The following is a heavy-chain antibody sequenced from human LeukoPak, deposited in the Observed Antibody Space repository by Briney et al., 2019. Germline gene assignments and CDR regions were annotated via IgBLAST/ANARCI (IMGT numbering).Heavy chain of an antibody. V-gene: IGHV1-18*01. Sequence: ASVKVSCKASGYTFTSYAISWVRQAPGQGLECMGWISAYNGNTYYVQNFQGRVTMTADTSTSTAYMELRSLRSDDTAVYYCARVSYNWFDPWGQGTLLTVS. CDR3: ARVSYNWFDP. D-gene: IGHD6-6*01. CDR2: ISAYNGNT. J-gene: IGHJ5*02. CDR1: GYTFTSYA.